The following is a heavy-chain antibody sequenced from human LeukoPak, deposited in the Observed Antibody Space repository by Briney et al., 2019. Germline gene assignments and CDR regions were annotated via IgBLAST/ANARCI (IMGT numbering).Heavy chain of an antibody. D-gene: IGHD2-8*01. CDR3: ARAILYPYYFDY. J-gene: IGHJ4*02. CDR2: IYSGGDT. V-gene: IGHV3-53*01. Sequence: GGSLRLSCAASGFTVSSNFMSWVRQAPGKGLEWVSVIYSGGDTYYADSVKGRFTISRDNSKNTLYLQMNSLRAEDTAVYYCARAILYPYYFDYWGQGTLVAVSS. CDR1: GFTVSSNF.